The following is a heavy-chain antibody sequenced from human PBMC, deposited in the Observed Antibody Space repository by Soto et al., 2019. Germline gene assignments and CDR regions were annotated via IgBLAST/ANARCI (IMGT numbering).Heavy chain of an antibody. CDR3: AIDHMLGDFDY. D-gene: IGHD2-8*01. CDR2: ISSSSTI. V-gene: IGHV3-48*02. Sequence: VQLVESGGGLVQPGGSLRLSCAASGFTFSSYSMNWVRQAPGKGLEWVSYISSSSTIYYADSVKGRFTISRDNAKNSLYLQMNSLRDEDTAVYYCAIDHMLGDFDYWGQGTLVTVSS. J-gene: IGHJ4*02. CDR1: GFTFSSYS.